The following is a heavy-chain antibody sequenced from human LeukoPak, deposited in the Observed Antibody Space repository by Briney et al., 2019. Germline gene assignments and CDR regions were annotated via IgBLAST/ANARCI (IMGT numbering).Heavy chain of an antibody. V-gene: IGHV1-8*01. CDR1: GYTFTSYD. Sequence: ASVKVSCKASGYTFTSYDINWVRQATGQGLEWRGWMNPNSGNTGYAQKFQGRVTMTRNTSISTAYMELSSLRSEDTAVYYCARGPYYYDSSGYYRYYYYMDVWGKGTTVTISS. CDR3: ARGPYYYDSSGYYRYYYYMDV. J-gene: IGHJ6*03. D-gene: IGHD3-22*01. CDR2: MNPNSGNT.